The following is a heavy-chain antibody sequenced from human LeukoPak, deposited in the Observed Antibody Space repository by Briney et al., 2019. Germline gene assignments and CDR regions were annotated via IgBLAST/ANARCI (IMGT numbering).Heavy chain of an antibody. D-gene: IGHD2-15*01. CDR1: GYTFTGYY. Sequence: ASVKVSCKASGYTFTGYYIYWVRQAPGQGLDWMGWINPNTGGTNYAQKFQGRVTMTRDTSISTAYMELSRLRSDDTAVYYCARDRGGSCPIQHWGQGTLVTVSS. J-gene: IGHJ1*01. CDR2: INPNTGGT. V-gene: IGHV1-2*02. CDR3: ARDRGGSCPIQH.